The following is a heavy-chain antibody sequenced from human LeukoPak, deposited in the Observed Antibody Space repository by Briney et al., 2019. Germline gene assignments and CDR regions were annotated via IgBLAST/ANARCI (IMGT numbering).Heavy chain of an antibody. V-gene: IGHV3-30*02. CDR2: IRYDGCNK. J-gene: IGHJ6*02. CDR3: AEDDWVIAAAVRLYYYYYGMDV. D-gene: IGHD6-13*01. CDR1: GFTFSSYG. Sequence: GGSLRLSCAASGFTFSSYGMHWVRQAPRKGVEGVAFIRYDGCNKYYAASVKGRLPNSRDNSKNTLYLQMNSLRAEDTAVYYCAEDDWVIAAAVRLYYYYYGMDVWGQGTTVTVSS.